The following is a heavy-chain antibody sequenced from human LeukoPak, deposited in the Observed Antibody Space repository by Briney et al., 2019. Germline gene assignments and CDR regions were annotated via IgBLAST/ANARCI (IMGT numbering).Heavy chain of an antibody. CDR2: IWYDGSDK. V-gene: IGHV3-33*06. J-gene: IGHJ4*02. Sequence: GGSLRLSCTASGFTFSSYVMHWVRQAPGKGLEWLTIIWYDGSDKYYADSVKGRFTISRDNSKNTLYLQMNSLRAEDTAVYYCGKDLGSNGNYLDRVDYWGQGTLVTVSS. D-gene: IGHD3-22*01. CDR3: GKDLGSNGNYLDRVDY. CDR1: GFTFSSYV.